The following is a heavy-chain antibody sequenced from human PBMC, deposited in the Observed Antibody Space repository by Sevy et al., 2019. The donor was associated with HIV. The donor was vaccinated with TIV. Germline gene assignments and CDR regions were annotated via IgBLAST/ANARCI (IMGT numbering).Heavy chain of an antibody. Sequence: SETLSLTCSVSGGSISSYFWTWVRQSPGKGLEWIGNIYFTGNTDYSPSFKSRVTLSLDTSKSHFSLILNAVAAADPAVYYCARDSTTRLRVLDYWGQGTLVTISS. CDR3: ARDSTTRLRVLDY. D-gene: IGHD1-1*01. J-gene: IGHJ4*02. CDR2: IYFTGNT. V-gene: IGHV4-59*01. CDR1: GGSISSYF.